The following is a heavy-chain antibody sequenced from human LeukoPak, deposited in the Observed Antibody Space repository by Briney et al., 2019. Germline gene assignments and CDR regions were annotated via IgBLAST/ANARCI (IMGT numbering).Heavy chain of an antibody. J-gene: IGHJ4*02. Sequence: GGSLRLSCAASGFTFSNYAMHWVRQAPGKGLEWVAVISNDGGNTYYADSVKGRFTISGDNSKNTLYLQLNSLRAEDTSVYYFARDSTYYYSSGSSGPHYFDSWGQGTLVTVSS. CDR3: ARDSTYYYSSGSSGPHYFDS. D-gene: IGHD3-10*01. V-gene: IGHV3-30*01. CDR2: ISNDGGNT. CDR1: GFTFSNYA.